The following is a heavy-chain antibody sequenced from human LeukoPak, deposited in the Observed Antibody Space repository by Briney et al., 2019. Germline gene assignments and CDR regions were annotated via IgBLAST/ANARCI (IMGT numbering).Heavy chain of an antibody. J-gene: IGHJ4*02. Sequence: GGSLRLSCAASGFTFSSYWMSWVRQAPGKGLEWVANIKQDGSEKYYADSVKGRFTISRDNAKNSLYLQMNSLRAEDTAVYYCARDNRYYYDSSGSIVFDYWGQGTLVTVSS. CDR1: GFTFSSYW. CDR3: ARDNRYYYDSSGSIVFDY. V-gene: IGHV3-7*03. D-gene: IGHD3-22*01. CDR2: IKQDGSEK.